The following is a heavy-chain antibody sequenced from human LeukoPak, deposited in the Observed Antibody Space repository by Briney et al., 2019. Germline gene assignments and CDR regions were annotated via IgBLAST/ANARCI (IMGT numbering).Heavy chain of an antibody. CDR1: GYTFTSYD. CDR3: ARGVGSSSDYYYMDV. CDR2: MNPNSGNT. J-gene: IGHJ6*03. Sequence: ASVKVSCKASGYTFTSYDINWVRQATGQGLEWMGWMNPNSGNTGYAQKFQGRVTIARNTSISTAYMELSSLRSEDTAVYYCARGVGSSSDYYYMDVWGKGTTVTVSS. V-gene: IGHV1-8*03. D-gene: IGHD6-13*01.